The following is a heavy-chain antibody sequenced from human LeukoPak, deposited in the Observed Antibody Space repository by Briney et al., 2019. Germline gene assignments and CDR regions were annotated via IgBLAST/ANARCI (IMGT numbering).Heavy chain of an antibody. J-gene: IGHJ6*03. Sequence: PSETLSLTCTVSGGSISSGGYYWSWIRQHPGKGLEWIGYIYYSGSTYYNPSLKSRVTISVDTSKNQFSLKLSSVTAADTAVYYCVAPLWFREGYYMDVWGKGTTVTVSS. CDR2: IYYSGST. CDR1: GGSISSGGYY. CDR3: VAPLWFREGYYMDV. D-gene: IGHD3-10*01. V-gene: IGHV4-31*03.